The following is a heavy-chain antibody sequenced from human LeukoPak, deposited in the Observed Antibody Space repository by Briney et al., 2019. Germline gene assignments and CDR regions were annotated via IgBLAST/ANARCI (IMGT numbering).Heavy chain of an antibody. Sequence: ASVKVSCKASGYTFTSYYMHWVRQAPGQGLEWMGIINPSGGSTSYAQKFQGRVTMTEDTSTDTAYMELSSLRSEDTAVYYCATSYGSGSYTSNYYYYMDVWGKGTTVTVSS. CDR2: INPSGGST. CDR1: GYTFTSYY. J-gene: IGHJ6*03. CDR3: ATSYGSGSYTSNYYYYMDV. V-gene: IGHV1-46*01. D-gene: IGHD3-10*01.